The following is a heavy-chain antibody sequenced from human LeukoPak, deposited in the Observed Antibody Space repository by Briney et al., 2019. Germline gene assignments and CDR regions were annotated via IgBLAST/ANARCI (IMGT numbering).Heavy chain of an antibody. CDR1: GGSISSYY. Sequence: SETLSLTCTVSGGSISSYYWSWIRQPSGKGLEWIGYIYYSGSTNYNPSLKSRVTISVDTSKNQFSLKLSSVTAADTAVYYCARDGRGYYDSSGHYPLFWGQGTLVTVSS. V-gene: IGHV4-59*01. J-gene: IGHJ4*02. CDR3: ARDGRGYYDSSGHYPLF. D-gene: IGHD3-22*01. CDR2: IYYSGST.